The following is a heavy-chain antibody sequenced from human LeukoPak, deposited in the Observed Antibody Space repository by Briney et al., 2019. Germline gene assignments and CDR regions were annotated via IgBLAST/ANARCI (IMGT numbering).Heavy chain of an antibody. D-gene: IGHD2-2*01. J-gene: IGHJ4*02. CDR3: AKVETSGGANCYALDF. Sequence: GGSLRLSCAASGFTLSSYAMTWVRQAPDKGLEWVSAISGSDGSTYYADSVKGRFTISRDDSQNTLYLQMNSLSAEDTAVYYCAKVETSGGANCYALDFWGQGTLVTVSS. CDR2: ISGSDGST. V-gene: IGHV3-23*01. CDR1: GFTLSSYA.